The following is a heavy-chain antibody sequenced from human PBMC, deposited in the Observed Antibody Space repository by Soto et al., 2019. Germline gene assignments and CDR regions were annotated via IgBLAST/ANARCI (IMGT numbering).Heavy chain of an antibody. D-gene: IGHD6-13*01. CDR1: GGSISSSSYY. J-gene: IGHJ4*02. CDR3: ARPYSSSSYYFDY. Sequence: PSETLSLTCTVSGGSISSSSYYWGWIRQPPGKGLEWIGSIYYSGSTHYNPSLKSRVTISIDTSKNQFSLKLNSVTAADTAVYYCARPYSSSSYYFDYWGQGTLVTVPQ. V-gene: IGHV4-39*01. CDR2: IYYSGST.